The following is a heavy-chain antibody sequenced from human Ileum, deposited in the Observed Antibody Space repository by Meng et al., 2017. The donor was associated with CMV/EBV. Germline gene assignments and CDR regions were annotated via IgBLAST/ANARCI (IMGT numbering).Heavy chain of an antibody. CDR3: VRANRFCQITSCYGPYYFDY. D-gene: IGHD2-2*01. CDR1: YS. CDR2: ISDSSTYI. J-gene: IGHJ4*02. Sequence: YSINGVRQAPGKGLEWVSSISDSSTYIYYADSVKGRFTVSRDNAKDSLYLQMNSLRAEDTAVYYCVRANRFCQITSCYGPYYFDYWGQGTLVTVSS. V-gene: IGHV3-21*01.